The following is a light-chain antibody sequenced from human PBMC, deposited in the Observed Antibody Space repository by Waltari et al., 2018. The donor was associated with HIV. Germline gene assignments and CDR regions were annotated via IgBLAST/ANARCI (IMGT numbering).Light chain of an antibody. V-gene: IGLV2-14*03. CDR2: DVY. J-gene: IGLJ3*02. CDR1: AGDMTTFTF. CDR3: SSYSTRGFVL. Sequence: SALTQPASVSGSPVQSITISCTGPAGDMTTFTFVSWYPQSPGRAPKLIIFDVYFRPSGVSDRFSGSKSGDTASLTISALRAEDEGDYFCSSYSTRGFVLFGGGTKVTVL.